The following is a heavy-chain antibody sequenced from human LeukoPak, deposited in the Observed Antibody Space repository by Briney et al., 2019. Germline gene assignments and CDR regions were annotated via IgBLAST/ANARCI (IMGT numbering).Heavy chain of an antibody. CDR2: ISSSSSTI. CDR3: ARVSNFWSGYSYYFDY. Sequence: PGGSLRLSCAASGFTFSSYSMNWVRQAPGKGLEWVSYISSSSSTIYYADSVKGRFTISRDNAKNSLYLQMNSLRAEDTAVYYCARVSNFWSGYSYYFDYWGQGTLVTVSS. J-gene: IGHJ4*02. V-gene: IGHV3-48*01. CDR1: GFTFSSYS. D-gene: IGHD3-3*01.